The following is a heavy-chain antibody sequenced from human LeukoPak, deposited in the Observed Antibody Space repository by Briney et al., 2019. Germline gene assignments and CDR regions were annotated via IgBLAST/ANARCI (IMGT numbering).Heavy chain of an antibody. Sequence: PSETLSLTCAVYGGSVSGYYWSWIRQPPGKGLEWIGEINQSGSTNYNPSLKSRVTISVDTSKNQFSLKLSSVTAADTAVYYCATRAPYGSGSYRYYFDYWGQGTLVTVSS. CDR2: INQSGST. D-gene: IGHD3-10*01. CDR3: ATRAPYGSGSYRYYFDY. CDR1: GGSVSGYY. J-gene: IGHJ4*02. V-gene: IGHV4-34*01.